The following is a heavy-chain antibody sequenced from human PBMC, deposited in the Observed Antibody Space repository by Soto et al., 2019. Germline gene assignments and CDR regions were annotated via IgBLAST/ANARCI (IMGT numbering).Heavy chain of an antibody. J-gene: IGHJ4*02. V-gene: IGHV1-18*04. CDR3: ARDLAYIREY. D-gene: IGHD3-10*01. CDR2: ISAYNGNT. CDR1: GYTFTGYY. Sequence: ASVKVSCKASGYTFTGYYMHWVRQAPGQGLEWMGWISAYNGNTNYAQKLQGRVTMTTDTSTNTAYLEVRNLRSDDTDVYYCARDLAYIREYWGQGTLVTVSS.